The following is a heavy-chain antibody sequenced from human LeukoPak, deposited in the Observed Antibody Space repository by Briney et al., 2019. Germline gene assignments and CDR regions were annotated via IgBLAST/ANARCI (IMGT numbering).Heavy chain of an antibody. D-gene: IGHD1-26*01. CDR3: ARGGGSYQGWFDP. J-gene: IGHJ5*02. Sequence: SETLSLTCTVSDGSISSSSYYWGWIRQPPGKGLEWIGSIYYSGSTYYNPSLKSRVTISVDTSKNQFSLKLSSVTAADTAVYYCARGGGSYQGWFDPWGQGTLVTISS. CDR2: IYYSGST. CDR1: DGSISSSSYY. V-gene: IGHV4-39*07.